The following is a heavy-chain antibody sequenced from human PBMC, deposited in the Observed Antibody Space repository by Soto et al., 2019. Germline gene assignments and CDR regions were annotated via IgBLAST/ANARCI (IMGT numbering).Heavy chain of an antibody. V-gene: IGHV3-74*01. D-gene: IGHD6-6*01. CDR3: ARPRSKSSSGFDI. J-gene: IGHJ3*02. CDR2: ISPDGSIT. Sequence: EVQLVESGGGLAQPGGSLRLSCAASGFSFSNHWIHWVRQAPGQGLESITRISPDGSITDYAGSVRGRFTISRDNAKDTLYLQMSSLRVEDTAVYYFARPRSKSSSGFDIWGQGTTVTVSS. CDR1: GFSFSNHW.